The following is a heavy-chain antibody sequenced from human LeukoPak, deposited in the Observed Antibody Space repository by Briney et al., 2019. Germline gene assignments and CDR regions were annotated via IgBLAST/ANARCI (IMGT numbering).Heavy chain of an antibody. J-gene: IGHJ4*02. CDR3: ARVMGSGWTEFDY. V-gene: IGHV4-59*01. CDR2: IYYSGTT. Sequence: KPSQTLSLTCTVSGGSISNYYWSWIRQPPGKGLEWIGYIYYSGTTNYSPSLKSRVTISVDTSKNQFSLKLSSVTAADTAVYYCARVMGSGWTEFDYWGQGTLVTVSS. D-gene: IGHD6-19*01. CDR1: GGSISNYY.